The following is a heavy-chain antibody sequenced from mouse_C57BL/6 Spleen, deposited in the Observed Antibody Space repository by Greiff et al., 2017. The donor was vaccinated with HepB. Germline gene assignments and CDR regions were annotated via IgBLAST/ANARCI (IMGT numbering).Heavy chain of an antibody. CDR3: ALITTVVARDWFAY. CDR1: GYTFTSYW. D-gene: IGHD1-1*01. J-gene: IGHJ3*01. Sequence: QVQLQQPGAELVRPGSSVKLSCKASGYTFTSYWMHWVKQRPIQGLEWIGNIDPSDSETHYNQKFKDKATLTVDKSSSTAYMQLSSLTSEDSAVYYCALITTVVARDWFAYWGQGTLVTVSA. V-gene: IGHV1-52*01. CDR2: IDPSDSET.